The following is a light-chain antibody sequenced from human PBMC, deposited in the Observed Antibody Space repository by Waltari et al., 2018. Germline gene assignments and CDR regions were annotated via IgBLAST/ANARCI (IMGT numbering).Light chain of an antibody. CDR3: QQYHNWWT. V-gene: IGKV3-15*01. Sequence: EIVMTQSPATLSVSPGERATLSCRASQSVSSNLAWYQQKPGQPPRLLIYGASTRATGFPARFSGSGSGTEFTLTISSLQSEDFAVYYCQQYHNWWTFGQGTKVEIK. J-gene: IGKJ1*01. CDR1: QSVSSN. CDR2: GAS.